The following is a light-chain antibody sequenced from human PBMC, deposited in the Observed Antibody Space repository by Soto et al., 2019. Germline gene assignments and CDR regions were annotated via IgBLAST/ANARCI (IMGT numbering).Light chain of an antibody. Sequence: EIVLTQSPGTLSLSPGERATLSCRASQRISSNSLAWYQQKPGQAPRLLIYDASNRATGIPDRFSGSGSGTDFTLTISSLEPEDFAVYYCQQRTNWRRTFGQGTKVDIK. V-gene: IGKV3D-20*02. CDR1: QRISSNS. CDR2: DAS. CDR3: QQRTNWRRT. J-gene: IGKJ1*01.